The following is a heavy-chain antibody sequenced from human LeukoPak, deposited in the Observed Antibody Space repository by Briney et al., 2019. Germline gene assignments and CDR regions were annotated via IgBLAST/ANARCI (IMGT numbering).Heavy chain of an antibody. Sequence: GGSLRLSCAASGFTFSSYWVSWVRQAPGKGLEWVANIKQDGGEKYYVDSVKGRFTISRDNAKNTLYLQMNSLRDEDAAVYHCTRVQAGRSGLMDVWGRGTTVTVSS. J-gene: IGHJ6*02. D-gene: IGHD2-8*02. CDR3: TRVQAGRSGLMDV. V-gene: IGHV3-7*02. CDR2: IKQDGGEK. CDR1: GFTFSSYW.